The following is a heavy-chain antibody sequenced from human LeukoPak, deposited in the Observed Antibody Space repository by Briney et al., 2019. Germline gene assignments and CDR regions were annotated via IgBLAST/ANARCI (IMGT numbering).Heavy chain of an antibody. CDR1: GGSISSGGYY. D-gene: IGHD5-18*01. CDR2: IYYSGST. CDR3: ARVDTAMVPYGMDV. V-gene: IGHV4-31*03. Sequence: RPSQTLSLTCTVSGGSISSGGYYWSWIRQHPGKGLEWIGYIYYSGSTYYNPSLKSRVTISVDTSKNQFSLKLSSVTAADTAVYYCARVDTAMVPYGMDVWGQGTTVTVPS. J-gene: IGHJ6*02.